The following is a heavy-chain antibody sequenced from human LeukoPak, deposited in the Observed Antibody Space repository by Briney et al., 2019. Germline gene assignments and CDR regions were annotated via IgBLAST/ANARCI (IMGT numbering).Heavy chain of an antibody. Sequence: PGRSLRLSCAASGFTFSSYAIHWVRQAPGKGLEWVAVISYDGSNKYYADSVKGRFTISRDNSKNTLYLQMNSLRAEATAVYYCARDKEGYSGYDYYFDYWGQGTLVTVSS. D-gene: IGHD5-12*01. J-gene: IGHJ4*02. V-gene: IGHV3-30-3*01. CDR2: ISYDGSNK. CDR3: ARDKEGYSGYDYYFDY. CDR1: GFTFSSYA.